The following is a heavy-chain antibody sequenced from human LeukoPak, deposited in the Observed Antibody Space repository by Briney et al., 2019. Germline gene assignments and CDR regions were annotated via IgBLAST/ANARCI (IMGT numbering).Heavy chain of an antibody. CDR2: ISGGGGST. Sequence: PGGSLRLPCAASGFTFSQYGMHWVRQAPGKGLEWVSTISGGGGSTYNADSVKGRFTISRDNSKNTLYLQMNSLRAEDTAVYYCARDSKGYYYGMDVWGQGTTVTVSS. CDR3: ARDSKGYYYGMDV. CDR1: GFTFSQYG. J-gene: IGHJ6*02. V-gene: IGHV3-NL1*01.